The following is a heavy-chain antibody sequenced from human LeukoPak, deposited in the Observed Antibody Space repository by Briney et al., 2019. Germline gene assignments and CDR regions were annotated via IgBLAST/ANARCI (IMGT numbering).Heavy chain of an antibody. D-gene: IGHD1-20*01. CDR1: GGSISSYY. V-gene: IGHV4-4*07. Sequence: SETLSLTCTVSGGSISSYYWSWIRQPPGKGLELIGRIYTSGSTNYNPSLKSRVTMSVYTYKNQFSLKLSSVTAAATAVSYCARDFPNWNDEGVYYYYYMDVWGKGTTVTVSS. CDR2: IYTSGST. J-gene: IGHJ6*03. CDR3: ARDFPNWNDEGVYYYYYMDV.